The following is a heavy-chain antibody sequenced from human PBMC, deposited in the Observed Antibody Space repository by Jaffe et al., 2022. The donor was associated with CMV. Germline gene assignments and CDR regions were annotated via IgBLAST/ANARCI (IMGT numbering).Heavy chain of an antibody. V-gene: IGHV4-59*01. Sequence: QVQLQESGPGLVKPSETLSLTCTVSGGSISSYYWSWIRQPPGKGLEWIGYIYYSGSTNYNPSLKSRVTISVDTSKNQFSLKLSSVTAADTAVYYCARVLMVSSNSYYYYYYMDVWGKGTTVTVSS. D-gene: IGHD2-8*01. J-gene: IGHJ6*03. CDR1: GGSISSYY. CDR3: ARVLMVSSNSYYYYYYMDV. CDR2: IYYSGST.